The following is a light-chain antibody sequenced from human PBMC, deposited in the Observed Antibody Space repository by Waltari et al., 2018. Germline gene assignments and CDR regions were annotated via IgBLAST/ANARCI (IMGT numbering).Light chain of an antibody. V-gene: IGKV3-11*01. CDR1: QCVSSY. J-gene: IGKJ4*01. CDR3: QQRSDWLLT. Sequence: EIVLTQSPATLSLSPGERATLSCRASQCVSSYLAWYQQKSGQAPRLPIYDASNRATGIPARFSGGGSGTDFTLTISSLEPEDFAVIYCQQRSDWLLTFGGGTKVEIK. CDR2: DAS.